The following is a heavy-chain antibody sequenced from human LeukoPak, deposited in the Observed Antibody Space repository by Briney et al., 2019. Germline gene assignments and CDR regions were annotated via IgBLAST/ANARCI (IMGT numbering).Heavy chain of an antibody. CDR1: GFTFSTYW. Sequence: GGSLRLSCAASGFTFSTYWMNWVRQAPGKGLEWVSYISSSASNSIYYADSVKGRFTISRDNTKNSLYLQMNSLRAEDTAVYYCARAGRSSWFDTLDIWGQGTMVTVSS. J-gene: IGHJ3*02. D-gene: IGHD6-13*01. CDR3: ARAGRSSWFDTLDI. V-gene: IGHV3-48*04. CDR2: ISSSASNSI.